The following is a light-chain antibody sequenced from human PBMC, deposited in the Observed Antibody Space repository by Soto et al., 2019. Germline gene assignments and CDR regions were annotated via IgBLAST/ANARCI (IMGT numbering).Light chain of an antibody. V-gene: IGLV2-11*01. CDR2: DVT. CDR1: GNDDGAYNY. CDR3: CSYAGGYIYL. Sequence: QSALTQPRSVSGFPGQSVTTSCTGTGNDDGAYNYVSWYQQHPGRPPKLMIYDVTKWPSGVPERFSGSKSGNTASLTISGLQAEDEADYFCCSYAGGYIYLFGTGTKLTVL. J-gene: IGLJ1*01.